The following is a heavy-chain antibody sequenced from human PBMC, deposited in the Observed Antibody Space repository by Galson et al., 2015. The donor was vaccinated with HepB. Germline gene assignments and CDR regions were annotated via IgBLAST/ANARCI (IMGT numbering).Heavy chain of an antibody. V-gene: IGHV3-33*01. CDR1: GFTFSSYG. D-gene: IGHD6-13*01. Sequence: SLRLSCAASGFTFSSYGMHWVRQAPGKGLEWVAVIWYDGSNKYYADSVKGRFTISRDNSKNTLYLQMNSLRAEDTAVYYCARGAMLSYSSSWLSDFDYWGQGTLVTVSS. CDR2: IWYDGSNK. CDR3: ARGAMLSYSSSWLSDFDY. J-gene: IGHJ4*02.